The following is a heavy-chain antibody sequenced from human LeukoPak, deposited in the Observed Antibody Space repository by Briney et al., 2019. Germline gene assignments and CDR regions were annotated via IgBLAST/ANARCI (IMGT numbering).Heavy chain of an antibody. CDR3: ARDFPGIGRGTFDF. J-gene: IGHJ3*01. CDR2: INQDGSDM. D-gene: IGHD3-10*01. V-gene: IGHV3-7*03. Sequence: GGSLRLSCAASGFIFNTFWMNWVRLTPGKGLEWVAKINQDGSDMYYVDSVKGRFFVSRDNARDLVYLQMNSLRVDDTAVYYCARDFPGIGRGTFDFWGQGTIIIVSS. CDR1: GFIFNTFW.